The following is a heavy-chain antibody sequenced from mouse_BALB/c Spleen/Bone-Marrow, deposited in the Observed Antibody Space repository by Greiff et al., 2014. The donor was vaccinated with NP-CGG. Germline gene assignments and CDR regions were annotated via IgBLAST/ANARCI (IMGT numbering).Heavy chain of an antibody. CDR1: GFSLTSYG. CDR3: ARYYYGFLDY. D-gene: IGHD1-2*01. V-gene: IGHV2-9*02. CDR2: IWAGGST. J-gene: IGHJ2*01. Sequence: VKVVESGPGLVAPSQTLSITCTVSGFSLTSYGVHWVRQSPGKGLEWLGVIWAGGSTNYNSALMSRLSISKDNSKSQVFLIMNSLQTDDTAMYYCARYYYGFLDYWGQGTTLTVSS.